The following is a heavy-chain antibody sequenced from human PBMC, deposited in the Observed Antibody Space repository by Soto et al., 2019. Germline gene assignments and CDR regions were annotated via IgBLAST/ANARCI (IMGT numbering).Heavy chain of an antibody. Sequence: SVKVSCKASGGTFSSYTISWVRQAPGQGLEWMGRIIPILGIANYAQKFQGRVTITADKSTSTAYMELRSLRSDDTAVYYCARAEGFDPWGQGTLVTVSS. J-gene: IGHJ5*02. V-gene: IGHV1-69*02. CDR3: ARAEGFDP. CDR1: GGTFSSYT. CDR2: IIPILGIA.